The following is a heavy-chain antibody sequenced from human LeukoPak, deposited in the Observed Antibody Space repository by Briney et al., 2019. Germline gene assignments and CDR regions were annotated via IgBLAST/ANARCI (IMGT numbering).Heavy chain of an antibody. D-gene: IGHD1-26*01. CDR2: INHSGST. V-gene: IGHV4-34*01. J-gene: IGHJ4*02. CDR1: GGSFSGYY. Sequence: SETLSLTCAVYGGSFSGYYWSWIRQPPGKGLEWIGEINHSGSTNYNPSLRSRVTISVDTSKNQFSLKLSSVTAADTAVYYCARAEVGATFDYWGQGTLVTVSS. CDR3: ARAEVGATFDY.